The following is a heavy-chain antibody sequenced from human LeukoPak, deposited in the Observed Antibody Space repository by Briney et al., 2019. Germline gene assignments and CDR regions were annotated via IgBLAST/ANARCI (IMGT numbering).Heavy chain of an antibody. V-gene: IGHV4-34*01. Sequence: SETLSLTCAVYGGSFSGYYWSWIRQPPGKGLEWIGEINHSGSTNYNPSLKSRVTISVDTSKNQFSLKLSSVTAADTAVYYCARGLRGGHGGGFDYWGQGTLVTVSS. CDR3: ARGLRGGHGGGFDY. CDR1: GGSFSGYY. CDR2: INHSGST. J-gene: IGHJ4*02. D-gene: IGHD3-10*01.